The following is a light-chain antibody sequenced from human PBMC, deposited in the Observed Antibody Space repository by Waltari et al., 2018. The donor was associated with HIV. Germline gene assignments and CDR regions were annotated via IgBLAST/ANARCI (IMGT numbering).Light chain of an antibody. CDR3: QQRSAWPSGRT. CDR2: DAS. CDR1: QSVRRY. J-gene: IGKJ4*01. Sequence: ELVLTPSPATLSFSPGARATLSSTASQSVRRYLDCYQQKPGQAPSLLIYDASTSTTGIPARFSGSGSGTDFTLTISSLGPEDFAVYYCQQRSAWPSGRTFGGGTKVEIK. V-gene: IGKV3-11*01.